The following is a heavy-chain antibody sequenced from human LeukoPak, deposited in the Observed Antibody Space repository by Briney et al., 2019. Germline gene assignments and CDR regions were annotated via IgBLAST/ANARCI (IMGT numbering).Heavy chain of an antibody. CDR2: ISTDGNNE. J-gene: IGHJ4*02. V-gene: IGHV3-30*18. CDR3: AKDQIGWAPGYVSGPLDQ. CDR1: GFIFTMYG. Sequence: GRPLRLSCAASGFIFTMYGIHWVRQAPGKGLEWVAVISTDGNNEYYANSVKGRFTISRDNSKNTAYLQMTSLRTEDTAVYYCAKDQIGWAPGYVSGPLDQWGQGTLVTVSS. D-gene: IGHD6-19*01.